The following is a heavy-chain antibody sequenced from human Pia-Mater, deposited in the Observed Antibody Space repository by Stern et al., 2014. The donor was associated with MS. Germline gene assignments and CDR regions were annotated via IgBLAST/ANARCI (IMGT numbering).Heavy chain of an antibody. Sequence: VQLVESGPGLVKPSETLSLTCSVSGGSITNRDYWGWIRQSPGKGLEWIGSVYYSGITYYRPSLKSRATISIATSKNHFSLKLTSVTATDTAVYFCARGVTAVTNYVPNWCFDLWGRGTLVTISS. CDR2: VYYSGIT. V-gene: IGHV4-39*02. CDR1: GGSITNRDY. D-gene: IGHD4-11*01. J-gene: IGHJ2*01. CDR3: ARGVTAVTNYVPNWCFDL.